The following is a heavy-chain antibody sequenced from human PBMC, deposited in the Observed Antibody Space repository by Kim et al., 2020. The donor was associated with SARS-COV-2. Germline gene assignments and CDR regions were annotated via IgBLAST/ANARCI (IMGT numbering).Heavy chain of an antibody. CDR3: ARDSESFDCAASNCHGAPHY. CDR1: RFTFSNFW. J-gene: IGHJ4*02. V-gene: IGHV3-7*03. D-gene: IGHD2-8*02. Sequence: GGSLRLSCAASRFTFSNFWMSWVRQAPGKGLEWVANINQDGSAEYYVDSAQGRFTISRENAKNSLYLQMNSLRAEDTAVYFCARDSESFDCAASNCHGAPHYWGQGILVTVSS. CDR2: INQDGSAE.